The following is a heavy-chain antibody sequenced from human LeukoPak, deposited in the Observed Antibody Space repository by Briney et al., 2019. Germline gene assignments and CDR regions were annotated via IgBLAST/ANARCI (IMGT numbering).Heavy chain of an antibody. CDR2: IYPGDSDT. D-gene: IGHD3-22*01. CDR3: PRLHYYDSSGYYPLGAFDI. J-gene: IGHJ3*02. Sequence: GESLKISCQGSGYSFTSYWIGWVRQMPGKGLEWMGIIYPGDSDTRYSPSFQGQVTISTDKSVSTAYLQWSSLKASDTAMYYCPRLHYYDSSGYYPLGAFDIWGQGTMVTVSS. V-gene: IGHV5-51*01. CDR1: GYSFTSYW.